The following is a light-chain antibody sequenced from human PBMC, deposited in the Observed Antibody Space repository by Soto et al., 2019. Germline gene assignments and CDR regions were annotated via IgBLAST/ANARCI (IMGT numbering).Light chain of an antibody. CDR2: EVS. V-gene: IGLV2-14*01. J-gene: IGLJ3*02. CDR3: SSYTSTLRVV. Sequence: QSALTQPASVSGSPGQSITISCTGTSSDVGGYIYVSWYQQHPGKAPKLMIYEVSNRPSGVSNRFSGSKSGNTASLTISGLQAEDEADYYCSSYTSTLRVVFGRGTKLTVL. CDR1: SSDVGGYIY.